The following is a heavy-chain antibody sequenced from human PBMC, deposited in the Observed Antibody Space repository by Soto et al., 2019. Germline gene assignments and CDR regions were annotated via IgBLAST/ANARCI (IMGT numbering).Heavy chain of an antibody. CDR2: TYYRSKWYS. CDR1: GDSVSSTSAA. Sequence: SETLSLTCAISGDSVSSTSAAWSWIRQSPSRGLEWLGRTYYRSKWYSDYAVSVKSRITINPDTSKNQFSLQLNSVTPEDTAVYYCARGSYYSGWVWGQGTLVTVSS. J-gene: IGHJ4*02. V-gene: IGHV6-1*01. D-gene: IGHD6-19*01. CDR3: ARGSYYSGWV.